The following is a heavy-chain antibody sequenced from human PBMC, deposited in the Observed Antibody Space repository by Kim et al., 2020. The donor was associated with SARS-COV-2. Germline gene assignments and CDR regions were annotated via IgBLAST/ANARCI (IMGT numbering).Heavy chain of an antibody. CDR2: ISGSGGST. CDR1: GFTFSSYA. J-gene: IGHJ5*02. Sequence: GGSLRLSCAASGFTFSSYAMSWVRQAPGKGLEWVSAISGSGGSTYYADSVKGRFTISRDNSKNTLYLQMNSLRAEDTAVYYCAKAGGLLVKYQLLQEDNCFDPWGQGTLVTVSS. D-gene: IGHD2-2*01. CDR3: AKAGGLLVKYQLLQEDNCFDP. V-gene: IGHV3-23*01.